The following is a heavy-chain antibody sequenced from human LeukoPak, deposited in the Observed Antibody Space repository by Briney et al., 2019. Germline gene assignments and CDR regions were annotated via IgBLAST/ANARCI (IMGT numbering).Heavy chain of an antibody. D-gene: IGHD2-15*01. CDR1: RLIFANTW. CDR2: IKAKIEVGAT. Sequence: GGSLRLSCEASRLIFANTWMNWVRQAPGKGLEWVGRIKAKIEVGATDYAAPVKGRFTISKDDSKNILYLEMNNLKTEDTAVYYCAADLGDCSGGNCYSRSGFDCWGQGTLVTVSS. CDR3: AADLGDCSGGNCYSRSGFDC. J-gene: IGHJ4*02. V-gene: IGHV3-15*07.